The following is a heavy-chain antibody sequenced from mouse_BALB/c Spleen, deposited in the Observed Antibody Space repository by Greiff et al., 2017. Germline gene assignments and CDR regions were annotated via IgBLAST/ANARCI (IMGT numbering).Heavy chain of an antibody. V-gene: IGHV5-12-1*01. CDR2: ISSGGGST. D-gene: IGHD1-2*01. J-gene: IGHJ1*01. CDR3: ARHYYGAFDD. CDR1: GFAFSSYD. Sequence: EVQVVESGGGLVKPGGSLKLSCAASGFAFSSYDMSWVRQTPEKRLEWVAYISSGGGSTYYPDTVKGRFTISRDNAKNTLYLQMSSLKSEDTAMYYCARHYYGAFDDWGAGTTVTVSS.